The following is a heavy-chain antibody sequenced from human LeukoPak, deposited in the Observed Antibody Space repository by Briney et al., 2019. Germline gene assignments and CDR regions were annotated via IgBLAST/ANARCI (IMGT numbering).Heavy chain of an antibody. D-gene: IGHD3-10*01. CDR1: GFTFDDYA. V-gene: IGHV3-9*01. CDR3: AKDKTQYYYGSGSFPG. Sequence: GRSLRLSCAASGFTFDDYAMHWVRQAPGKGLEWVSGISWNSGSIGYADSVKGRFTISRDNAKNSLYLQMNSLRAEDTALYYCAKDKTQYYYGSGSFPGWGQGTLVTVSS. CDR2: ISWNSGSI. J-gene: IGHJ4*02.